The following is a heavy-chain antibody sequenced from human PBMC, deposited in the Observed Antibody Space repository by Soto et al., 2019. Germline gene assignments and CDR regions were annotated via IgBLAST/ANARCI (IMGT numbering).Heavy chain of an antibody. CDR2: ISYDGSDK. CDR1: GFTFSSYG. CDR3: GAGQYFSDY. Sequence: QVQLVESGGGVVQPGRSLRLSCAASGFTFSSYGMHWVRQAPGKGLEWVALISYDGSDKYYAYSVQGRFTISRDNSKNTPYLPMNSLRVEDTAVYYCGAGQYFSDYWGQGPLVTVSS. J-gene: IGHJ4*02. V-gene: IGHV3-30*03.